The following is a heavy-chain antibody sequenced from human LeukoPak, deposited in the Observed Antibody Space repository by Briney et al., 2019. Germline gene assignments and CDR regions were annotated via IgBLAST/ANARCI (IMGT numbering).Heavy chain of an antibody. D-gene: IGHD2-21*02. CDR3: ARGGQPLLGNWFDP. CDR2: IYYSGST. J-gene: IGHJ5*02. Sequence: PSETLSLTCTVSGGSISGSVYYWGWIRQPPGKGLEWIGSIYYSGSTYYTPSLKSRVTISVDTSKNQFSLKLSSVTVADTGVYYCARGGQPLLGNWFDPWGRGTLVTVSS. V-gene: IGHV4-39*01. CDR1: GGSISGSVYY.